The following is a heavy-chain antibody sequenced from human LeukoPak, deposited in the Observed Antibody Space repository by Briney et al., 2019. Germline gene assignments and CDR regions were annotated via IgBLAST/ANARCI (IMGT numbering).Heavy chain of an antibody. V-gene: IGHV3-30*18. D-gene: IGHD3-10*01. CDR1: GFTFSNYD. Sequence: GGSLRLSCAASGFTFSNYDMHWVRQAPGKGLEWVAVISYDGSNKYYADSVKGRFTISRDNSKNTLYLQMNSLRAEDTAVYYCAKSRLAWFGESLDYWGQGTLVTVS. CDR2: ISYDGSNK. J-gene: IGHJ4*02. CDR3: AKSRLAWFGESLDY.